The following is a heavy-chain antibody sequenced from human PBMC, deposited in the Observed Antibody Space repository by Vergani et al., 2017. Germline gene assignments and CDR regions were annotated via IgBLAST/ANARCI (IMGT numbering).Heavy chain of an antibody. CDR1: GFTFSSYG. J-gene: IGHJ6*03. Sequence: QVQLVESGGGVVQPGRSLRLSCAASGFTFSSYGMHWVRQAPGKGLEWVAVISYDGSNKYYADSVKGRFTISRDNSKNTLYLQMNSLRAEDTAVYYCAKASPYYDSSGYFYEPSYYYYYMDVWGKGTTVTVSS. CDR2: ISYDGSNK. CDR3: AKASPYYDSSGYFYEPSYYYYYMDV. D-gene: IGHD3-22*01. V-gene: IGHV3-30*18.